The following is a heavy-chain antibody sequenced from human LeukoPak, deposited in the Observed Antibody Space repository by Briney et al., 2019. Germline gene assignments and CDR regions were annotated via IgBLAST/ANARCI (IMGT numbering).Heavy chain of an antibody. V-gene: IGHV1-58*01. CDR2: IVVGSGNT. J-gene: IGHJ4*02. D-gene: IGHD3-22*01. CDR3: ARGNKGYYDSSGYYGGYYFDY. CDR1: GFTFTSSA. Sequence: VASVKVSCKASGFTFTSSAVQWVRQARGQRLEWIGWIVVGSGNTNYAQKFQERVTITRDMSTSTAYMELSSLRSEDTAVYYCARGNKGYYDSSGYYGGYYFDYWGQGTLVTVSS.